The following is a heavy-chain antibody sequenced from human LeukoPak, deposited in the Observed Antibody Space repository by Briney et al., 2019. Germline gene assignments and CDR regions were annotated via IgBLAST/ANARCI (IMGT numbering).Heavy chain of an antibody. Sequence: GGSLRLPSATSGFTFSNNWMSWVRQAPGKGLEWVANIKQDGSEKYYVDSVKGRFTISRDNAKNSLYLQMNSLRAEDTAVYYCARWPVATGGFDYWGQGTLVTVSS. CDR2: IKQDGSEK. CDR3: ARWPVATGGFDY. CDR1: GFTFSNNW. V-gene: IGHV3-7*04. J-gene: IGHJ4*02. D-gene: IGHD5-12*01.